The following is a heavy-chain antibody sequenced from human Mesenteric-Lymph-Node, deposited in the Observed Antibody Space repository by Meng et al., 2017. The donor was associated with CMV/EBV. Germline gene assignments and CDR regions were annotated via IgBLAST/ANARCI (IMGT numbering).Heavy chain of an antibody. CDR1: GFTFSSYA. Sequence: GESLKISCAASGFTFSSYAMSWVRQGPGKGLEWVSAMSASGVSTYYAGSVKGRFTISRDNSKNTLYLQMNSLRAEDTAVYYCAKDFCNGICYWDYWGQGTLVTVSS. CDR3: AKDFCNGICYWDY. V-gene: IGHV3-23*01. J-gene: IGHJ4*02. D-gene: IGHD2-8*01. CDR2: MSASGVST.